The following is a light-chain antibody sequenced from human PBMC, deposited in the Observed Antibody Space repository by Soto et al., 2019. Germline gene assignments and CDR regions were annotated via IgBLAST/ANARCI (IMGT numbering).Light chain of an antibody. CDR1: RSNLGANY. CDR3: ETWDSGLSAGI. J-gene: IGLJ2*01. V-gene: IGLV1-51*01. CDR2: DTN. Sequence: QSILTQPPSVSGAPGQRVSISCTGSRSNLGANYAVHWYQQLPGTAPKLLIYDTNKRPSGIPDRFSGSKTGTSATLGITGLQTGDEADYYCETWDSGLSAGIFGGGTKVTVL.